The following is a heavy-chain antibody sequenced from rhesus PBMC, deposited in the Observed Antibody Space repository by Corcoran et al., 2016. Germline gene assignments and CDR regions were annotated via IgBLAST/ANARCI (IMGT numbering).Heavy chain of an antibody. CDR1: GYSISSGYY. CDR3: ARGRIHQPFGY. Sequence: QVQLQESGPGLVKPSETLSLTCAVSGYSISSGYYWGWLGQPPGEGREWIGHIRSGGSNYRNPSLKCRATRSGDTYKNLCSLKLGSVTAADRAVCYWARGRIHQPFGYWGQGVLVTVSS. J-gene: IGHJ4*01. V-gene: IGHV4S14*01. D-gene: IGHD5-12*01. CDR2: IRSGGSN.